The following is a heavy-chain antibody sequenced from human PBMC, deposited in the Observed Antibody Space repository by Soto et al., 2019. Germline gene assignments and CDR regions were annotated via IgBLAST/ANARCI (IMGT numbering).Heavy chain of an antibody. CDR2: IYQSGST. J-gene: IGHJ4*02. CDR3: TSDYTLRSYRFDY. D-gene: IGHD3-10*01. V-gene: IGHV4-59*12. CDR1: GDSISSYS. Sequence: PSETLSLTCSVSGDSISSYSWSWIRQPPGRGLEWIGYIYQSGSTTYNPSLKSRLTISLDRSKNEVSLKLTSVTAADTAVYYCTSDYTLRSYRFDYWGRGILVTVSS.